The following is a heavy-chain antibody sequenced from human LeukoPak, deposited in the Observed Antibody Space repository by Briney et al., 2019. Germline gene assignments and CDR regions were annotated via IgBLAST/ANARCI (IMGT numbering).Heavy chain of an antibody. V-gene: IGHV3-53*01. CDR1: GFTVSNNY. D-gene: IGHD5-18*01. CDR2: IYSGGST. CDR3: AKARQGYSYDYFDY. J-gene: IGHJ4*02. Sequence: GGSLRLSCAASGFTVSNNYMSWVRQAPGKGLEWVSVIYSGGSTYYADSVKGRFTISRDTSKNTLYLQMNSLRAEDTAVYYCAKARQGYSYDYFDYWGQGTLVTVSS.